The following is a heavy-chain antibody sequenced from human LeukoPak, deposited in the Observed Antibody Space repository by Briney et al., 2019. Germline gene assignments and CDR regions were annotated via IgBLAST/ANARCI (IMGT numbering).Heavy chain of an antibody. CDR3: ARGPWYYGSGRAIDY. CDR1: GGSFSGYY. D-gene: IGHD3-10*01. CDR2: INHSGST. J-gene: IGHJ4*02. Sequence: ESLRLSCAVYGGSFSGYYWSWIRQPPGKGLEWIGEINHSGSTNYNPSLKSRVTISVDTSKNQFSLKLGSVTAADTAVYYCARGPWYYGSGRAIDYWGQGTLVTVSS. V-gene: IGHV4-34*01.